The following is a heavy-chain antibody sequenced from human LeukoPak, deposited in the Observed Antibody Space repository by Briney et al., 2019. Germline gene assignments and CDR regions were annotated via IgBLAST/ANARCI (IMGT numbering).Heavy chain of an antibody. Sequence: SETLSLTCAVSGSSITNDYWSWIRQPPGKGLEWIGHIYYSGSTKYNPSLGSRVTISEDTSENRIFLTLSDVTAADTAVYFCARGFTVMDAFDIWGPGSMVAVSS. CDR3: ARGFTVMDAFDI. CDR1: GSSITNDY. J-gene: IGHJ3*02. V-gene: IGHV4-59*01. CDR2: IYYSGST. D-gene: IGHD3-22*01.